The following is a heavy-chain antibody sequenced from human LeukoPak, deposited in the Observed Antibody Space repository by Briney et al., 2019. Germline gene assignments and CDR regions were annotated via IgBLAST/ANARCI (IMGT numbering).Heavy chain of an antibody. J-gene: IGHJ4*02. CDR1: GFTFSSYA. CDR3: ARDYDFWSGYYDY. V-gene: IGHV3-30*04. D-gene: IGHD3-3*01. Sequence: GGSLRLSCAASGFTFSSYAMHWVRQAPGKGLEWVAVISYDGSNKYYADSVKGRFTISRDNSKNTLYLQMNSLRAEDTAVYYCARDYDFWSGYYDYWGQGTLVTVSS. CDR2: ISYDGSNK.